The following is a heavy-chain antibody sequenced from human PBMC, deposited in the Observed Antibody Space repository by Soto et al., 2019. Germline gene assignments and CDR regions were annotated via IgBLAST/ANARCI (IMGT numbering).Heavy chain of an antibody. V-gene: IGHV3-23*01. J-gene: IGHJ4*02. CDR1: GFTFSSYA. D-gene: IGHD2-15*01. CDR3: SKANILTFQYSFHY. Sequence: GGSLRLSCAASGFTFSSYAMSWVRQAPGKGLEWVSAISGSGGNTYYADSVKGRFTISRDNSKNTLYLQMNSLRAEDTAVYYCSKANILTFQYSFHYWGQGALVTVSS. CDR2: ISGSGGNT.